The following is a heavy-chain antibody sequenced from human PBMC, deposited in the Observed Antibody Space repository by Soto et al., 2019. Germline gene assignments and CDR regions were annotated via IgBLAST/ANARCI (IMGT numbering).Heavy chain of an antibody. J-gene: IGHJ6*01. CDR3: ARASYTYGMEV. Sequence: GASLKISCKGSGYSFTSYWLGCVRQIPGKGLEWMGIIYPGDSDTRYSPSFQGQVTISADKSISTAYLQWSSLKASDTAMYYCARASYTYGMEVRAQEDTVPISS. CDR2: IYPGDSDT. V-gene: IGHV5-51*01. D-gene: IGHD1-26*01. CDR1: GYSFTSYW.